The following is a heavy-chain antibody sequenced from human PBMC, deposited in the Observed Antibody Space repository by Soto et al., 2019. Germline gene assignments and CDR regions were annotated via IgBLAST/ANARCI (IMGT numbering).Heavy chain of an antibody. CDR1: GDSISSGDYY. CDR2: IYYSGST. D-gene: IGHD5-18*01. Sequence: SETLSLTCTVSGDSISSGDYYWSWIRQPPGKGLEWIGYIYYSGSTYFNPSLKSRVTISVDTSKNQFSLKLSSVTAADTAVYYCTRGYSYGYLGWFDPLGQGALVTVSS. CDR3: TRGYSYGYLGWFDP. V-gene: IGHV4-30-4*01. J-gene: IGHJ5*02.